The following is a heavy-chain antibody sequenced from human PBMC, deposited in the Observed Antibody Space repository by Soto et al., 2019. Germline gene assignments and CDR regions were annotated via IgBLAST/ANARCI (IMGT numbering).Heavy chain of an antibody. V-gene: IGHV3-23*01. CDR1: GFTFSRYA. CDR2: ITGSGDIT. D-gene: IGHD3-9*01. CDR3: ARGDYFDRRFDY. J-gene: IGHJ4*02. Sequence: PGGSLRLSCVASGFTFSRYAMSWVRQAPGKGLEWVSTITGSGDITYYSDSVKGRFTISRDNAKNSLYLEMNSLRAEDTAVYYCARGDYFDRRFDYWGQGTLVTVSS.